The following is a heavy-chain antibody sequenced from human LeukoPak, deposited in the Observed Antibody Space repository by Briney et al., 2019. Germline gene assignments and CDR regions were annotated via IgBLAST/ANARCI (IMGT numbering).Heavy chain of an antibody. Sequence: SETLSLTCTVSGGSISSYYWSWIRQPAGKGLEWIGRIYTSGSTNYNPSLKSRVTMSVDTSKNQFSLKLSSVTAADTAVYYCARTGRLNYDILTGYSQPYYFDYWGQGTLVTVSS. CDR3: ARTGRLNYDILTGYSQPYYFDY. D-gene: IGHD3-9*01. CDR2: IYTSGST. V-gene: IGHV4-4*07. J-gene: IGHJ4*02. CDR1: GGSISSYY.